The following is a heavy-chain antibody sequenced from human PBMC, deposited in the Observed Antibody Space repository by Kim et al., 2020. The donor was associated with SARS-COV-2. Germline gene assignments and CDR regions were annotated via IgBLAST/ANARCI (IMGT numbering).Heavy chain of an antibody. CDR1: GFTVSSNY. Sequence: LSLTCAASGFTVSSNYMSWVRQAPGKGLEWVSVIYSGGSTYYADSVKGRFTISRDNSKNTLYLQMNSLRAEDTAVYYCARDRSWGSGSLDYWGQGTL. D-gene: IGHD3-22*01. J-gene: IGHJ4*02. CDR3: ARDRSWGSGSLDY. CDR2: IYSGGST. V-gene: IGHV3-53*01.